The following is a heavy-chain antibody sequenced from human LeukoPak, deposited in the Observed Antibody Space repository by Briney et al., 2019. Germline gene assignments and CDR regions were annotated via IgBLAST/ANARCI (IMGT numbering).Heavy chain of an antibody. V-gene: IGHV1-2*02. CDR3: ARSGSSSRGWFDP. D-gene: IGHD1-26*01. CDR2: INPNSGGT. Sequence: ASVKVSCKASGYTFTGYYMHWVRQAPGQGLEWMGWINPNSGGTNYAQKFQGRVTMTRDTSISTAYMELSSLRSEDTAVYYCARSGSSSRGWFDPWGQGTLVTVSS. CDR1: GYTFTGYY. J-gene: IGHJ5*02.